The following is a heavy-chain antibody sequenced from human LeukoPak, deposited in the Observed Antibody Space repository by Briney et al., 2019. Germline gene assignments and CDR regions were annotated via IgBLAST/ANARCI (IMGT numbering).Heavy chain of an antibody. CDR1: GFTFTNY. CDR3: ARATWGYQFDC. CDR2: IYSSGST. D-gene: IGHD5-12*01. Sequence: GGSLRLSCAASGFTFTNYVSWVRQAPGKGLEWVSVIYSSGSTYYADSVKDRFTISRDGSQNVVYLQMNSLRVEDTAMYYCARATWGYQFDCWGQGTLVTVSS. V-gene: IGHV3-66*01. J-gene: IGHJ4*02.